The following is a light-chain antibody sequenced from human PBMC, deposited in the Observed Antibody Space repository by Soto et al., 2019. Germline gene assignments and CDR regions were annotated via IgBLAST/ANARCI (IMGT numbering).Light chain of an antibody. CDR2: FNSDGSH. V-gene: IGLV4-69*01. CDR3: QTWGTGIVV. J-gene: IGLJ2*01. CDR1: SGHSSYA. Sequence: QLVLTQSPSASASLGASVNLTCTLSSGHSSYAIAWHQQQPEKGPRYLMKFNSDGSHNKGDGIPDRFSGSSSGAERYLTISSLQSEDEADYYCQTWGTGIVVFGGGTKLTVL.